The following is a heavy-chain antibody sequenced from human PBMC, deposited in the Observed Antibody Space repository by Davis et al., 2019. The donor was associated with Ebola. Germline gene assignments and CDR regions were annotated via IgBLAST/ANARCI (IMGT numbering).Heavy chain of an antibody. CDR3: ARDVAEWELLGNGMDV. Sequence: GESLKISCAASGFTFSSYAMSWVRQAPGKGLEWVSSISSSSSYIYYADSVKGRFTISRDNAKNSLYLQMNSLRAEDTAVYYCARDVAEWELLGNGMDVWGQGTTVTVSS. CDR2: ISSSSSYI. J-gene: IGHJ6*02. CDR1: GFTFSSYA. V-gene: IGHV3-21*01. D-gene: IGHD1-26*01.